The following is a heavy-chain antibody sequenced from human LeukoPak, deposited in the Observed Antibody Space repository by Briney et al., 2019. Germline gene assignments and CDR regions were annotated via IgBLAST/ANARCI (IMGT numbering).Heavy chain of an antibody. CDR1: GGSISSGDYY. V-gene: IGHV4-30-4*08. CDR2: IYYSGST. J-gene: IGHJ4*02. Sequence: PSETLSLTCTVSGGSISSGDYYWSWIRQPPGKGLEWIGYIYYSGSTYYNPSLKSRVTISVDTSKNQFSLKLSSVTAADTAVYYCARGWTMVRGVPSPAGWGQGTLVTVSS. D-gene: IGHD3-10*01. CDR3: ARGWTMVRGVPSPAG.